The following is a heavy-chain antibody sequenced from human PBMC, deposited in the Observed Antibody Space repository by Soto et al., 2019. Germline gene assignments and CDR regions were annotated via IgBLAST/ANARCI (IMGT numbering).Heavy chain of an antibody. V-gene: IGHV3-23*01. CDR1: GFTFSSYA. CDR2: ISGSGGST. Sequence: GGSLRLSCAASGFTFSSYAMSWVRQAPGKGLEWVSAISGSGGSTYYADSVKGRVTISRDNSKNTLYLQMNSLRAEDTAVYYCAKDQGRRKYSYGLNWGQGTLVTVSS. D-gene: IGHD5-18*01. J-gene: IGHJ4*02. CDR3: AKDQGRRKYSYGLN.